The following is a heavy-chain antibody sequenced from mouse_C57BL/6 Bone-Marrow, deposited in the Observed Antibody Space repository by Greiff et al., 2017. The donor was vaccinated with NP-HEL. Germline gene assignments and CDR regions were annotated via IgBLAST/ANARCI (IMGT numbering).Heavy chain of an antibody. D-gene: IGHD1-1*01. CDR2: IHPNSGST. V-gene: IGHV1-64*01. J-gene: IGHJ2*01. CDR3: ARSYYGSSYCLFDY. Sequence: QVQLQQPGAELVKPGASVKLSCKASGYTFTSYWMHWVKQRPGQGLEWIGMIHPNSGSTNYNEKFKSKATMTVDKSSSTAYMKLSSLTSEDSAVYYCARSYYGSSYCLFDYWGQGTPLTVSA. CDR1: GYTFTSYW.